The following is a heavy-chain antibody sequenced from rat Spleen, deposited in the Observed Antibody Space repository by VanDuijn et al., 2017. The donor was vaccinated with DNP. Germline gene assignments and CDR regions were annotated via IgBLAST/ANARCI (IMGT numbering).Heavy chain of an antibody. CDR1: GFTFSNYY. D-gene: IGHD1-9*01. CDR3: TRGPPYYGYNYPYYVMDA. J-gene: IGHJ4*01. V-gene: IGHV5S23*01. CDR2: ITNSGGST. Sequence: EVQLVESGGGLVQPGRSLKLSCAASGFTFSNYYMAWVRQAPTKGLEWVASITNSGGSTYYRDSVKGRFTISRDNAKSTLYLQMDSLRSEDTATYYCTRGPPYYGYNYPYYVMDAWGQGASVTVSS.